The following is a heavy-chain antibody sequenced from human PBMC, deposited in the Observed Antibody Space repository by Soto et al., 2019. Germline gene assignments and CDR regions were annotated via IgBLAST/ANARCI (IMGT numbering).Heavy chain of an antibody. Sequence: EVQLGESGGGLVQPGRSLRLSCAASGFTFYDFAMHWVRQAPGKGLEWVSRISGTRNIIDYADSVKGRFIISRDNAKNSRYLQMNSLRPEDTAFYYCVKDMYEGSSGGSLDYWGQGTLVTVSS. CDR3: VKDMYEGSSGGSLDY. CDR2: ISGTRNII. CDR1: GFTFYDFA. V-gene: IGHV3-9*01. J-gene: IGHJ4*02. D-gene: IGHD2-15*01.